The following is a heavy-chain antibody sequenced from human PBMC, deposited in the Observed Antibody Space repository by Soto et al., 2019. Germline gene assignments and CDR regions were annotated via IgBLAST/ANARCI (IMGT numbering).Heavy chain of an antibody. CDR1: GFTFSSYA. D-gene: IGHD2-15*01. CDR2: VTRSGGST. J-gene: IGHJ4*02. V-gene: IGHV3-23*01. Sequence: GSLRLSCAASGFTFSSYAMSWVRQAPGKGLEWVSAVTRSGGSTSYADFVKGRFTISRDNSKNTLFLQMNSLRAEDTAVYYCAKYSVGELGYCSAGSCYFDYWGQGTLVTVSS. CDR3: AKYSVGELGYCSAGSCYFDY.